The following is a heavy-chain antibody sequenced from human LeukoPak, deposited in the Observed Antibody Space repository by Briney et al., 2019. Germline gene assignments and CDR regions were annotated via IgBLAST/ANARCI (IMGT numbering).Heavy chain of an antibody. D-gene: IGHD2-15*01. CDR2: IKQDGSEK. Sequence: GGSLRLSCAASGFTLSSYWMSWVRQAPGKGLEWVSNIKQDGSEKYYVDPVKGRFTISRDNAKNSLYLQMNSLRAEDTAVYYCARDRYCSLWGQGILVTVSS. CDR1: GFTLSSYW. V-gene: IGHV3-7*01. J-gene: IGHJ4*02. CDR3: ARDRYCSL.